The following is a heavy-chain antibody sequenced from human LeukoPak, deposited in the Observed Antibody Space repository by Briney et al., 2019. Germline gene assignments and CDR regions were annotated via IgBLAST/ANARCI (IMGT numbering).Heavy chain of an antibody. Sequence: XXXVXGGSISSSSYYWGWIRQPPGKGLEWIGSIYYSGSTYYNPSLKSRSTMSVDTAKNHFSLTLTSVTAAAAAVYXXXXXXTXXVXDDYWXXXXLVTVSS. CDR3: XXXXTXXVXDDY. J-gene: IGHJ4*02. CDR1: GGSISSSSYY. V-gene: IGHV4-39*07. CDR2: IYYSGST.